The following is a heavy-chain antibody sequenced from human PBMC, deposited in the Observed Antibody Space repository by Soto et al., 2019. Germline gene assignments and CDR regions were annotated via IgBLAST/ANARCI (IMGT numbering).Heavy chain of an antibody. CDR2: IYYSGST. J-gene: IGHJ4*02. CDR3: ARRWGYSFDY. CDR1: GGSISSYY. D-gene: IGHD7-27*01. V-gene: IGHV4-39*01. Sequence: QLQLQESGPGLVKPSETLSLTCTVSGGSISSYYWGWIRRPPGKGLEWIGSIYYSGSTYYNPSLKSRVTISVDTSKTQFSLKLSSVTAADTAVYYCARRWGYSFDYLGQGTLVTVSS.